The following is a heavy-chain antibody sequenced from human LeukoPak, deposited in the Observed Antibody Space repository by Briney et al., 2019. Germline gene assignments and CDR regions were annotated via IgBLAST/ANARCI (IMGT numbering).Heavy chain of an antibody. CDR3: ASSVAFDI. V-gene: IGHV3-23*01. CDR1: GFTFNSFA. J-gene: IGHJ3*02. D-gene: IGHD2-15*01. CDR2: ISGSGVNT. Sequence: GGSLRLSCAASGFTFNSFAMSWVRQAPEKGLEWVSAISGSGVNTYYADSVKGRFTISRDNSKNTLYLQMNSLRAEDTAVYYCASSVAFDIWGQGTMVTVSS.